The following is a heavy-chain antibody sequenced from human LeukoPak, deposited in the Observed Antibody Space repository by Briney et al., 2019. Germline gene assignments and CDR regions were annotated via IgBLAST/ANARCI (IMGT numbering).Heavy chain of an antibody. D-gene: IGHD3-22*01. CDR1: GFTFSSYS. CDR3: AKAKPPRVVVVISVYFDY. CDR2: ISSSSSTI. J-gene: IGHJ4*02. V-gene: IGHV3-48*01. Sequence: GGSLRLSCAASGFTFSSYSMNWVRQAPGKGLEWVSYISSSSSTIYYADSVKGRFAISRDNAKNTLYLQMNSLRAEDTAVYYCAKAKPPRVVVVISVYFDYWGQGTLVTVSS.